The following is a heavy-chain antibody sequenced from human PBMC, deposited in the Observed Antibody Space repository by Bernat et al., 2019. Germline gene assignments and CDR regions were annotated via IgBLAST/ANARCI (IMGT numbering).Heavy chain of an antibody. Sequence: QVQLVESGGGLVKPGGSLRLSCAASGFTFSDYYMSWIRQAPGKGLEWVSYISSSSSYTNYAASVKGRFTISRDNAQNSLYLQMNRLSAEDTAVYYCARGHRPYDAFHIWGQGTMVTVSS. CDR3: ARGHRPYDAFHI. V-gene: IGHV3-11*06. J-gene: IGHJ3*02. CDR2: ISSSSSYT. CDR1: GFTFSDYY.